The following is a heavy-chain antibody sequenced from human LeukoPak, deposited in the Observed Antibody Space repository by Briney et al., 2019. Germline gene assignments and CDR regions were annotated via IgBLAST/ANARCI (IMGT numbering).Heavy chain of an antibody. CDR1: GFTFSSHV. CDR3: ARDRAVGSTSNYFDF. J-gene: IGHJ4*02. Sequence: GGSLRLSCAASGFTFSSHVMNWVRQAPGKGLEWVAFIRYDGGDEYYADSVKGRFTISRDNSKNTLSLQMNGLRVEDTAVYYCARDRAVGSTSNYFDFWGQGTLVTVSS. CDR2: IRYDGGDE. D-gene: IGHD1-26*01. V-gene: IGHV3-30*02.